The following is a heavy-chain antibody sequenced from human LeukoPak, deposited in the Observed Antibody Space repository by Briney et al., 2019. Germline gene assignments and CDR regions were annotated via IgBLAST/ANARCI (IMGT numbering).Heavy chain of an antibody. V-gene: IGHV4-34*01. J-gene: IGHJ4*02. CDR2: INHSGST. D-gene: IGHD2-15*01. Sequence: SETLSLTCAVYGGSFSGYYWSWIRQPPGKGLEWIGEINHSGSTNYNPSLKSRITISVDTSKNQFSLKLSSVTAADTAVYYCASRGYCSGGSCYYFDYWGQGTLVTVSS. CDR1: GGSFSGYY. CDR3: ASRGYCSGGSCYYFDY.